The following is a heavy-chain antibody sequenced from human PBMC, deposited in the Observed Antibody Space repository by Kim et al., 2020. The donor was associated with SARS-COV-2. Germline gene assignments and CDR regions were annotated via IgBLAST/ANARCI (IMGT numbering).Heavy chain of an antibody. D-gene: IGHD3-10*01. CDR1: GFTFSSYS. CDR2: ISSSSSYI. J-gene: IGHJ4*02. V-gene: IGHV3-21*01. Sequence: GGSLRLSCAASGFTFSSYSMNWVRQAPGKGLEWVSSISSSSSYIYYADSVKGRFTISRDNAKNSLYLQMNSLRAEDTAVYYCARGKADYYGSGSYPDYFDVWGQGTLVTVSS. CDR3: ARGKADYYGSGSYPDYFDV.